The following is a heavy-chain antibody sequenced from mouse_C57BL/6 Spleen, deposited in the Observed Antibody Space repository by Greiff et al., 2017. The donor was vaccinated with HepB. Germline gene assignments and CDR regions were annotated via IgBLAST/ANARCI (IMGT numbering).Heavy chain of an antibody. D-gene: IGHD2-2*01. CDR1: GYTFTDYY. CDR2: IYPGSGNT. Sequence: QVQLQQSGAELVRPGASVKLSCKASGYTFTDYYINWVKQRPGQGLEWIARIYPGSGNTYYNEKFKGKATLTAEKSSSTAYMQLSSLTSEDSAVYFCARERLRVFDYWGQGTTLTVSS. CDR3: ARERLRVFDY. J-gene: IGHJ2*01. V-gene: IGHV1-76*01.